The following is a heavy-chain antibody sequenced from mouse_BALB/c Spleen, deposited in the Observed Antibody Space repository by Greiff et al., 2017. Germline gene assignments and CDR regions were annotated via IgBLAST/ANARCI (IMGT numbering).Heavy chain of an antibody. V-gene: IGHV5-17*02. CDR1: GFTFSSFG. CDR2: ISSGSSTI. CDR3: ARSGYYGYLAWFAY. D-gene: IGHD1-2*01. J-gene: IGHJ3*01. Sequence: EVMLVESGGGLVQPGGSRKLSCAASGFTFSSFGMHWVRQAPEKGLEWVAYISSGSSTIYYADTVKGRFTISRDNPKNTLFLQMTSLRSEDTAMYYCARSGYYGYLAWFAYWGQGTLVTVSA.